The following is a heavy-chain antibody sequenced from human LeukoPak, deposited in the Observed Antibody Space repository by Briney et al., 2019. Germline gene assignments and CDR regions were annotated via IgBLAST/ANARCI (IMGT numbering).Heavy chain of an antibody. CDR1: GFTFSSYA. CDR3: AKTRPPVLRFLEWLLSPYFDY. D-gene: IGHD3-3*01. J-gene: IGHJ4*02. CDR2: ISGSGGST. V-gene: IGHV3-23*01. Sequence: HPGGSLRLSCAASGFTFSSYAMSWVRQAPGKGLEWVSAISGSGGSTYYADSVKGRFTISRDNSKNTLYLQMNSLRAEDTAVYYCAKTRPPVLRFLEWLLSPYFDYWGQGTLVTVSS.